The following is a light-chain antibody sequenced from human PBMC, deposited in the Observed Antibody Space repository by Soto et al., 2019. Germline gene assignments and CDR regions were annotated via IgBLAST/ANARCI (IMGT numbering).Light chain of an antibody. Sequence: DIQMTQSPSSLSPSVGDRVTITWQASQDISNYLNWYQQKPGKAPKLLIYDASNLETGVPSRFSGSGSGTDFTLTIDSLQSEDFATYYCQHSSSNLITFGQGTKLEIK. V-gene: IGKV1-39*01. CDR1: QDISNY. J-gene: IGKJ5*01. CDR2: DAS. CDR3: QHSSSNLIT.